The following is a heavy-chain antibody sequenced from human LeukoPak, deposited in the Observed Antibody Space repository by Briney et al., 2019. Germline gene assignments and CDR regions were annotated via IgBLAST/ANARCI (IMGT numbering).Heavy chain of an antibody. V-gene: IGHV1-2*02. CDR1: GYTFTGYY. Sequence: ASVKVSCKASGYTFTGYYMHWVRQAPGQGLEWMGWINPNSGGTNYAQKFQGRVTMTRDTSISTAYMELSRLRSDDTAVYYCARGLTEKGYYYYYYMDVWGKGTTVTVSS. J-gene: IGHJ6*03. CDR3: ARGLTEKGYYYYYYMDV. CDR2: INPNSGGT.